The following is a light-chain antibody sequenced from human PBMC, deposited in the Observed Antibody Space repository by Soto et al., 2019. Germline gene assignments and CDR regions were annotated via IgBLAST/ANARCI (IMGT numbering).Light chain of an antibody. J-gene: IGKJ1*01. V-gene: IGKV3-11*01. CDR2: DTS. CDR3: QQRSNWPPIT. Sequence: EIVLTQSPATLSLSPGERATLSCRASQSVSRFLAWYQQKPGQAPRLLIYDTSNRATGIPARFSGSGSGTDFTLTISSLEPEDFAVYYCQQRSNWPPITFGHGTKVEIK. CDR1: QSVSRF.